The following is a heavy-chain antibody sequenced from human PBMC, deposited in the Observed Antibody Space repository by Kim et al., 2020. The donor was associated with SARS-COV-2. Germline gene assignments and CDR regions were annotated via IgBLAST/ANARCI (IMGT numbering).Heavy chain of an antibody. J-gene: IGHJ3*02. CDR3: AREPLSGSGRRALDT. V-gene: IGHV4-59*01. Sequence: SETLSLTCSVVGDSITSYYWTWIRQAPGKGLEWIGYVYFSGSTSYNPFLKSRLTLSMDISKKTVSLRLTSVTASDTAVYFCAREPLSGSGRRALDTWGQGTMVAVSS. CDR2: VYFSGST. D-gene: IGHD3-10*01. CDR1: GDSITSYY.